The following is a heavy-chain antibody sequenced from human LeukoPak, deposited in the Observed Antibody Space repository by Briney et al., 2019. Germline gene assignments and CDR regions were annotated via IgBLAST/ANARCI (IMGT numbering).Heavy chain of an antibody. CDR1: GFTFSSYG. V-gene: IGHV3-30*18. D-gene: IGHD3-16*01. CDR2: ISYDGSNK. J-gene: IGHJ4*02. CDR3: AKAGDRSYFDY. Sequence: GSLRLSCAASGFTFSSYGMHWVRQAPGKGLEWVAVISYDGSNKYYADSVKGRFTISRDNSKNTLYLQMNSLRAEDTAVYYCAKAGDRSYFDYWGQGTLVTVSS.